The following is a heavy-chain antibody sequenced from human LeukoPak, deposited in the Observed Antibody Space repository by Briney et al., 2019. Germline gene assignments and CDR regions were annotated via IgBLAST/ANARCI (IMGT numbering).Heavy chain of an antibody. V-gene: IGHV3-48*04. CDR2: ISSSSSTI. CDR3: ARSIAARGFDY. D-gene: IGHD6-6*01. Sequence: PGGSLRLSCAASGLTFSSYSMNWVRQAPGKGLEWVSYISSSSSTIYYADSVKGRFTISRDNAKNSLYLQMNSLRAEDTAVYYCARSIAARGFDYWGQGTLVTVSS. J-gene: IGHJ4*02. CDR1: GLTFSSYS.